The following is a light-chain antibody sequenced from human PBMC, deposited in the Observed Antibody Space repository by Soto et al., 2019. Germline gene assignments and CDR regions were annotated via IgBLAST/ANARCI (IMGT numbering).Light chain of an antibody. CDR1: QSVSVY. CDR3: QQRSNWPRT. V-gene: IGKV3-11*01. CDR2: DAS. J-gene: IGKJ1*01. Sequence: EIVLTQSPATLSLSPGERATLSCRASQSVSVYVDWYQQKPGQAPRLLIYDASKRATGIPARFSGSGSGTDFTLTISSLESEDCAVYYCQQRSNWPRTFGQGTKVEIK.